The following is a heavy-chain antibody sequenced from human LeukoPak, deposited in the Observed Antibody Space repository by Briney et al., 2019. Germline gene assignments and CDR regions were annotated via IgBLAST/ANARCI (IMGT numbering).Heavy chain of an antibody. CDR1: FGTFSSYG. J-gene: IGHJ3*02. CDR3: ARESSYAFDI. CDR2: IIPILGIA. V-gene: IGHV1-69*04. Sequence: SEKVSYKASFGTFSSYGISWVRLAPGQGLEWMGRIIPILGIANYAQKFQGRVTITADKSTSTAYMELSSLRSEDTAVYYCARESSYAFDIWGQGTMVTVSS. D-gene: IGHD6-19*01.